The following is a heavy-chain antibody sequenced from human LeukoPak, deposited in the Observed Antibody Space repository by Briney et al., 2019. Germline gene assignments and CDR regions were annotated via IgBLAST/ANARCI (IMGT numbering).Heavy chain of an antibody. V-gene: IGHV4-34*01. CDR3: ARGIVLVPAAKEYFDL. Sequence: SETLSLTCAVYGGSFSGYYWSWIRQPPGKGLEWIGEINHSGSTNYNQSLKSRVTISVDTSKNQFSLKLSSVTAADTSVYSCARGIVLVPAAKEYFDLWGRGTLVTVSS. D-gene: IGHD2-2*01. CDR1: GGSFSGYY. J-gene: IGHJ2*01. CDR2: INHSGST.